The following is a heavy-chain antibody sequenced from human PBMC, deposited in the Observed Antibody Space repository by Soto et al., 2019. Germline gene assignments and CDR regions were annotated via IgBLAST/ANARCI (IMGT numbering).Heavy chain of an antibody. J-gene: IGHJ4*02. CDR1: GGSISSYY. D-gene: IGHD6-13*01. CDR2: IYYSGST. CDR3: AGSSSSWYLRYYFVY. V-gene: IGHV4-59*01. Sequence: QVQLQESGPGLVKPSETLSLTCTVSGGSISSYYWSWIRQPPGKGLEWIGYIYYSGSTNYNPSLKSRVTILVDTSKNQFSLKLSSVHAADTAVYYCAGSSSSWYLRYYFVYGVQGTLVTVSS.